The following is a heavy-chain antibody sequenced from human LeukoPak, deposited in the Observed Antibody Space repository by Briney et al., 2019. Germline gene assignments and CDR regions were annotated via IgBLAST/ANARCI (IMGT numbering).Heavy chain of an antibody. CDR1: GFTFRSYS. CDR2: ISSSSSYI. D-gene: IGHD3-16*01. J-gene: IGHJ6*02. CDR3: ARDRDYDYVWGSSPMDV. V-gene: IGHV3-21*01. Sequence: GGSLRLSCAASGFTFRSYSMNWVRQAPGKGLEWVSSISSSSSYIYYADSVKGRFTISRDNAKNSLYLQMNSLRAEDTAVYYCARDRDYDYVWGSSPMDVWGQGTTVTVSS.